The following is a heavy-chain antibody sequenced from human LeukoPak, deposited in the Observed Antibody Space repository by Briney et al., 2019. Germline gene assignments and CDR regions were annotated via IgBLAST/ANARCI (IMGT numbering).Heavy chain of an antibody. D-gene: IGHD4-23*01. J-gene: IGHJ3*01. V-gene: IGHV4-59*01. Sequence: SETLSLTCTVSGGSIGNYYWNWIRQPPGKGLEWIGYIYHSGSTNYNPSLKSRVTISVDTSKKQFSLNLDSVTAADTAIYYCARDEGWRLGGFHVWGQGTMVTVSS. CDR3: ARDEGWRLGGFHV. CDR1: GGSIGNYY. CDR2: IYHSGST.